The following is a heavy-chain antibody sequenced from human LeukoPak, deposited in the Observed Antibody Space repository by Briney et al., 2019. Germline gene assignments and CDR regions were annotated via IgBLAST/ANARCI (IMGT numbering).Heavy chain of an antibody. V-gene: IGHV3-23*01. D-gene: IGHD3-9*01. Sequence: GGSLRLSCSASGFNFRGFAMGWVRQAPGKGLEWVSAISGSGISTYSADSVKGRFTISRDNSKNTLYLQINSLRAEDTAVYYCAKWGDYDVLTGYYVSDYWGQGTLVTVSS. J-gene: IGHJ4*02. CDR2: ISGSGIST. CDR1: GFNFRGFA. CDR3: AKWGDYDVLTGYYVSDY.